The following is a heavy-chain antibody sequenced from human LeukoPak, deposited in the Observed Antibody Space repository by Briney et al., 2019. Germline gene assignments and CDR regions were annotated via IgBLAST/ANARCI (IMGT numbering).Heavy chain of an antibody. V-gene: IGHV3-48*01. CDR3: AKAGSYYSSSYCYMDV. Sequence: GGSLRLSCAASGFTGFTFSSYSMNWARQAPGKGLEWVAYIRSDSTITYYADSVKGRFTISRDNARDLLYLQMNSLRAEDTAVYYCAKAGSYYSSSYCYMDVWGKGTTVTVSS. CDR1: GFTGFTFSSYS. CDR2: IRSDSTIT. D-gene: IGHD1-26*01. J-gene: IGHJ6*03.